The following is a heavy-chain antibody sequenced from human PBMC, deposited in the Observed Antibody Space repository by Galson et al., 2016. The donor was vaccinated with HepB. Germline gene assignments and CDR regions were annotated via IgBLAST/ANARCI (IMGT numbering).Heavy chain of an antibody. V-gene: IGHV4-61*02. CDR2: IYTSGTA. Sequence: TLSLTCTVSGGSISSGNYSWTWIRQPAGKGLEWIGLIYTSGTAKYNPSLKSRVTISLDTSKNQFSLKLSSVTDADTAVYYCAREWSYWGQGTLVTVSS. CDR3: AREWSY. CDR1: GGSISSGNYS. D-gene: IGHD3-3*01. J-gene: IGHJ4*02.